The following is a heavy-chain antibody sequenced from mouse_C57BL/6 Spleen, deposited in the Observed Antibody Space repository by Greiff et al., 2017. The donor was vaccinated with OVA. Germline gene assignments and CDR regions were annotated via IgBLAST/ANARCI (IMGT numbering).Heavy chain of an antibody. J-gene: IGHJ2*01. D-gene: IGHD2-5*01. V-gene: IGHV5-17*01. CDR3: ARWGYSNFYYFDY. Sequence: EVKLVESGGGLVKPGGSLKLSCAASGFTFSDYGMHWVRQAPEKGLEWVAYISSGGSTIYYADTVKGRFTISRDNAKNTLFLQMTSLRSEDTAMYYCARWGYSNFYYFDYWGQGTTLTVSS. CDR2: ISSGGSTI. CDR1: GFTFSDYG.